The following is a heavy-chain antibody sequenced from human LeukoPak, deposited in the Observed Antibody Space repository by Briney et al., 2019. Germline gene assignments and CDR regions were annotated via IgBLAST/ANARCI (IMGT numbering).Heavy chain of an antibody. V-gene: IGHV4-4*02. J-gene: IGHJ2*01. CDR1: GGSISSSNW. CDR2: INHSGST. CDR3: ARRSSPRRYFDL. D-gene: IGHD6-13*01. Sequence: PSGTLSLTCAVSGGSISSSNWCSWVRQPPGKGLEWIGEINHSGSTNYNPSLKSRVTISVDTSKNQFSLKLSSVTAADTAVYYCARRSSPRRYFDLWGRGTLVTVSS.